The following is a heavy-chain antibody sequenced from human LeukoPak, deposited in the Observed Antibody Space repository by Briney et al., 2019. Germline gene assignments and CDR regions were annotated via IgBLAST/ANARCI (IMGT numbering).Heavy chain of an antibody. CDR3: ARDRGQTYYYGSGSYYSSWGLIDY. J-gene: IGHJ4*02. V-gene: IGHV4-59*01. Sequence: PSETLSLTCTVSGGSISSYYWSWIRQPPGKGLEWIGYIYYSGSTNYNPSLKSRVTISVDTSKNQFSLKLSSVTAADTAVYYCARDRGQTYYYGSGSYYSSWGLIDYWGQGTLVTVSS. CDR1: GGSISSYY. D-gene: IGHD3-10*01. CDR2: IYYSGST.